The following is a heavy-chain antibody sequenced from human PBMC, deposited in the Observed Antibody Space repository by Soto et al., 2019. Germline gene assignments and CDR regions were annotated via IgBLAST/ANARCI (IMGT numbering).Heavy chain of an antibody. CDR1: GYTFTSYG. CDR3: AREWDCISTSCYGSRWRYFDY. CDR2: ISAYNGNT. D-gene: IGHD2-2*01. V-gene: IGHV1-18*01. J-gene: IGHJ4*02. Sequence: ASVKVSCKASGYTFTSYGVSWVRQAPGQGLEWMGWISAYNGNTNYAQKLQGRVTMTTDTSTSTAYMELRSLRSDDTAVYYCAREWDCISTSCYGSRWRYFDYWGQGTLGIGSS.